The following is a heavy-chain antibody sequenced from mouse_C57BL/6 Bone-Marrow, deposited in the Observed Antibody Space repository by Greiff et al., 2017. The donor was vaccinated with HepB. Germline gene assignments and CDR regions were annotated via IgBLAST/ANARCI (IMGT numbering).Heavy chain of an antibody. Sequence: VQLQQSGPGLVQPSQSLSITCTVSGFSLTSYGVHWVRQSPGKGLEWLGVIWRGGSTDYNAAFMSRLSITKDNSKSQVFFKMNSLQADDTAIYYCAKNGGPYYSNYVGFAYWGQGTLVTVSA. D-gene: IGHD2-5*01. V-gene: IGHV2-5*01. CDR3: AKNGGPYYSNYVGFAY. CDR2: IWRGGST. CDR1: GFSLTSYG. J-gene: IGHJ3*01.